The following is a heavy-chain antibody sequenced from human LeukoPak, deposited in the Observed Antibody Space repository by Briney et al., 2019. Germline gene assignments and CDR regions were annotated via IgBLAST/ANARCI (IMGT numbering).Heavy chain of an antibody. D-gene: IGHD2-2*01. V-gene: IGHV3-33*01. CDR1: GFTFSTYG. CDR2: IWYDGSNK. J-gene: IGHJ4*02. Sequence: PGGSLRLSCAASGFTFSTYGMQWVRQAPGKGLEWVALIWYDGSNKYYADSVKGRFTISRDNSKNTLYLQMNSLRAEDTAVYCCARDQGCSSTNCYSLFFHYWGQGTLVTVSS. CDR3: ARDQGCSSTNCYSLFFHY.